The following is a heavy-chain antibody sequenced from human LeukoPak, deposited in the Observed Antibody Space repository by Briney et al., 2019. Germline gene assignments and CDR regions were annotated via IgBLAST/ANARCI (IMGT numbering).Heavy chain of an antibody. J-gene: IGHJ4*02. CDR2: INLGGSVI. CDR1: GLTFHNYW. D-gene: IGHD7-27*01. V-gene: IGHV3-7*01. Sequence: GGSLRLSCTFSGLTFHNYWVNWVRQAPGKGLEWVANINLGGSVILYVDSVKGRFTASRDNAENSVSLQMNSLRAEDTAVYYCAAWGLHNYWGQGTLVTVSS. CDR3: AAWGLHNY.